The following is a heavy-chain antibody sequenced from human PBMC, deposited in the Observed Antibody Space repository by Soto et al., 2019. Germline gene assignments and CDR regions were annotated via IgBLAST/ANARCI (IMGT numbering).Heavy chain of an antibody. CDR1: GGSFSGYY. CDR3: ARDKITGLFDY. D-gene: IGHD2-8*02. Sequence: SETLSLTCAVYGGSFSGYYWTWIRQPPGTGLEWIGEINHTGSTNYNPSLKSRVTISVDTSKNQFSLKLTSVTAADTAVYYCARDKITGLFDYWGQGTLVTVAS. J-gene: IGHJ4*02. V-gene: IGHV4-34*01. CDR2: INHTGST.